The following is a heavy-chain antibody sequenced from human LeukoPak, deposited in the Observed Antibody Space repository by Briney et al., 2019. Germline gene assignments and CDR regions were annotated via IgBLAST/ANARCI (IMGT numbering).Heavy chain of an antibody. CDR1: GFTFSSYS. CDR2: ISGSGGST. D-gene: IGHD5-12*01. CDR3: AKDISGYSRYDPFHY. J-gene: IGHJ4*02. V-gene: IGHV3-23*01. Sequence: GGSLRLSCAASGFTFSSYSMSWVRQAPGKGLEWVSAISGSGGSTYYADSVKGRFTISRDNSKNTLYLQMNSLRAEDTAVYYAAKDISGYSRYDPFHYWGQGTLVTVSS.